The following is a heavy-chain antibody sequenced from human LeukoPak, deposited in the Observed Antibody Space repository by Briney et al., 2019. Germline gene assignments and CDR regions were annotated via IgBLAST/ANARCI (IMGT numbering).Heavy chain of an antibody. J-gene: IGHJ5*02. V-gene: IGHV4-39*01. D-gene: IGHD4-17*01. CDR1: GGSISSSTHY. CDR3: ARHDHSDFGDPNWFDP. Sequence: KTSETLSLTCTVSGGSISSSTHYWGWIRQPPGKELEWIASISHSGGTFYNPSLKSRASISVDTSKNPFSLNLNSVTAADTAVYYCARHDHSDFGDPNWFDPWGQGTLVNVSS. CDR2: ISHSGGT.